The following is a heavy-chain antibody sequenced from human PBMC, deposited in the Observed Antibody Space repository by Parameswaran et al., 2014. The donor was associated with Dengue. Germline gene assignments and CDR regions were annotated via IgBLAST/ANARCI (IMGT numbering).Heavy chain of an antibody. V-gene: IGHV3-7*01. CDR3: ARSQIRGVIPSYYYYYMDV. J-gene: IGHJ6*03. Sequence: GGSLRLSCAASGFTFSSYWMSWSARAPGKGLEWVANIKQDGSEKYYVDSVKGRFTISRDNAKNSLYLQMNSLRAEDTAVYYCARSQIRGVIPSYYYYYMDVWGKGTTVTVSS. CDR1: GFTFSSYW. D-gene: IGHD3-10*01. CDR2: IKQDGSEK.